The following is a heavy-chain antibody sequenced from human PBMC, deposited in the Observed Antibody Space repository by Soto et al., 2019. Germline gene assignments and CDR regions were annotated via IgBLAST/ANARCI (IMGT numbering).Heavy chain of an antibody. CDR3: ARDLDAYNSTGY. D-gene: IGHD1-1*01. CDR2: INPGNGNT. J-gene: IGHJ4*02. V-gene: IGHV1-3*01. CDR1: GYSFTSLA. Sequence: ASVKVSFKASGYSFTSLAMHWVRQAPGQRLEWMGWINPGNGNTKYSQSFQGRVTITRDTSASTAYMELSSLRSEDTAVYFCARDLDAYNSTGYWGQGTLVTVSS.